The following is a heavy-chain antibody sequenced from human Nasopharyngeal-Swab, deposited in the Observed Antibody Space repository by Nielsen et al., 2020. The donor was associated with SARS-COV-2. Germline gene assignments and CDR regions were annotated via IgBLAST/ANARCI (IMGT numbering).Heavy chain of an antibody. CDR3: ARGERDIVVVVAATPGALMYYFDY. J-gene: IGHJ4*02. D-gene: IGHD2-15*01. V-gene: IGHV4-34*01. CDR1: GGSFSGYY. CDR2: INHSGST. Sequence: SETLSLTCAVYGGSFSGYYWSWIRQPPGKGLEWIGEINHSGSTNYNPSLKSRVTISVDTSKNQFSLKLSSVTAADTAVYYCARGERDIVVVVAATPGALMYYFDYWGQGTLVTVSS.